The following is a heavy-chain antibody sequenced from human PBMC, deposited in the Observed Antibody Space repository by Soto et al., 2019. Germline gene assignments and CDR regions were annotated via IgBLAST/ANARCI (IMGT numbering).Heavy chain of an antibody. J-gene: IGHJ4*02. CDR1: GGSISSGGYY. CDR2: IYYSGST. CDR3: ARGAGGYDILTGTKEYFDY. D-gene: IGHD3-9*01. Sequence: SETLSLTCTVSGGSISSGGYYWSWIRQHPGKGLEWIGYIYYSGSTYYNPSLKSRVTISVDTSKNQFSLKLSSVTAADTAVYYCARGAGGYDILTGTKEYFDYWGQGTLVTVSS. V-gene: IGHV4-31*03.